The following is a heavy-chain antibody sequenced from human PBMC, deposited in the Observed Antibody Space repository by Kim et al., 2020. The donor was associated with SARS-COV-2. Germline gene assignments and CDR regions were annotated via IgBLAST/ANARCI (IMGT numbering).Heavy chain of an antibody. V-gene: IGHV1-46*01. CDR2: INPNGDST. D-gene: IGHD3-10*01. CDR3: ATEPPGTYYFDY. Sequence: ASVKVSCKASGYTFSSYYIHWVRQAPGQGLEYMGIINPNGDSTSYAQRFQGRVTMTSDTSTSIFYMELSSLTSEDTAVYYCATEPPGTYYFDYWGQGTLV. J-gene: IGHJ4*02. CDR1: GYTFSSYY.